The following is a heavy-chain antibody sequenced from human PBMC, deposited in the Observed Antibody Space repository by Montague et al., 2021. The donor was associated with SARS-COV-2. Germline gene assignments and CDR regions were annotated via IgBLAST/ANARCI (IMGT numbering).Heavy chain of an antibody. CDR1: GGSISSNY. CDR2: IFPSGTT. V-gene: IGHV4-59*13. CDR3: AREEYSWEAGIHP. J-gene: IGHJ5*02. D-gene: IGHD6-6*01. Sequence: SETLSLTCSVSGGSISSNYWTWIRQSARKGLECIGYIFPSGTTTYNPSLKSRLTISPDMAKNQFSLQLTSVTAADTAVYYCAREEYSWEAGIHPWGQGTLVTVSS.